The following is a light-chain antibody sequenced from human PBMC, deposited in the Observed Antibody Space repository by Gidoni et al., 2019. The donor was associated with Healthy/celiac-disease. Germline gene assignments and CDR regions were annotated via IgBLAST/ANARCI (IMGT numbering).Light chain of an antibody. CDR1: KLGDKY. Sequence: SSELNQPPSVSVSPGQTASITCSGDKLGDKYACWYQQKPGQSPVLVIYQDSKRPSGIPERFSGSNSGNTATLTISGTQAMDEADYYCQAWDSSTHVVFGGGTKLTVL. CDR2: QDS. CDR3: QAWDSSTHVV. V-gene: IGLV3-1*01. J-gene: IGLJ2*01.